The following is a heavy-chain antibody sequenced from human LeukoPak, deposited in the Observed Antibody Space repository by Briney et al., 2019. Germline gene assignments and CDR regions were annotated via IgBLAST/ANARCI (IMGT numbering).Heavy chain of an antibody. CDR3: ARVNRSGYDYYYYMDV. CDR1: GFTFSSYE. J-gene: IGHJ6*03. Sequence: PGGSLRLSCAASGFTFSSYEMNWVRQAPGKGLEWVSYISSSGSTIYYADSVKGRFTISRDNAKNSLYLQMNSLRAEDTALYYCARVNRSGYDYYYYMDVWGKGTTVTVSS. D-gene: IGHD5-12*01. V-gene: IGHV3-48*03. CDR2: ISSSGSTI.